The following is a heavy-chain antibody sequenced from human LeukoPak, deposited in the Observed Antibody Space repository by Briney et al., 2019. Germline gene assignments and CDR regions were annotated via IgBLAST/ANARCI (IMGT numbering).Heavy chain of an antibody. CDR2: IYYSKNT. CDR3: VSPRGFSYGYFDY. CDR1: GGSISSSSAY. Sequence: PSETLSLTCTVSGGSISSSSAYWGWIGQPPGKGLEWIGSIYYSKNTYYNPSLKSRVTISADTSKNQFSLTLGSVSATDTAVYYCVSPRGFSYGYFDYWGQGTLVTVSS. D-gene: IGHD5-18*01. J-gene: IGHJ4*02. V-gene: IGHV4-39*01.